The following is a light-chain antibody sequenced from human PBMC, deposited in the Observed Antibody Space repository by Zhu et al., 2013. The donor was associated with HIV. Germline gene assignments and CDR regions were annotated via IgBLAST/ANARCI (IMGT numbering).Light chain of an antibody. J-gene: IGKJ3*01. Sequence: EIVMTQSPDTLSVSPGEGATLSCRASQTVSSNLAWYQQKPGQAPRLLIYGVSTRATGIPDRFSGSGSGTNFTLTVSRLEPEDFAVYYCQQYDNSPFTFGPGTKVDIK. CDR3: QQYDNSPFT. CDR2: GVS. CDR1: QTVSSN. V-gene: IGKV3D-15*01.